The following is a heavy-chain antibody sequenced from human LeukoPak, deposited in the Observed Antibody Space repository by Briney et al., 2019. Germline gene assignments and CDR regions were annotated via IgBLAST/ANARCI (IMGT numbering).Heavy chain of an antibody. CDR3: ARLDIHQDEVDH. V-gene: IGHV4-39*01. CDR2: INYGGST. Sequence: PSETLSLTCTVSGGSVSSSSYYWGWIRQPPGKGLEWIGSINYGGSTYYNPSLKSRVTISVDTSKNQFSLKLSSVTAADTAVYYCARLDIHQDEVDHWGQGSLVTVSS. CDR1: GGSVSSSSYY. J-gene: IGHJ4*02. D-gene: IGHD2-2*03.